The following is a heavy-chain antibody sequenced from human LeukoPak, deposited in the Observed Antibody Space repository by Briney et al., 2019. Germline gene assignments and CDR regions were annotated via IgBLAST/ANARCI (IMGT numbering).Heavy chain of an antibody. Sequence: PGRSLRLSCTASKFILDDYSMHWVRQPPGKGLEWVAGINWNSRNIGYADSVKGRFTVFRDNAKNSLFLQMNSLRVEDTALYYCAKGRTDGYMYDAFDVWGPGTMVTVAT. CDR2: INWNSRNI. CDR3: AKGRTDGYMYDAFDV. V-gene: IGHV3-9*01. CDR1: KFILDDYS. D-gene: IGHD5-24*01. J-gene: IGHJ3*01.